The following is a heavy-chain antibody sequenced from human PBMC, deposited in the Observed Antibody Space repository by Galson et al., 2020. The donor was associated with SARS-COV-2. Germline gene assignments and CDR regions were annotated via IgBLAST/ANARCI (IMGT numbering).Heavy chain of an antibody. CDR3: AKEAGSGWATDYFQH. CDR1: GFTFSTFA. J-gene: IGHJ1*01. Sequence: GGSLRLSCAASGFTFSTFAMGWVRQAPGKGLEWVSLITDNGYNTYYPDSVKGRFTISRDNSKNMLFLQVNSLRVEDTALYYCAKEAGSGWATDYFQHWGRGTLVTVSS. D-gene: IGHD6-19*01. V-gene: IGHV3-23*01. CDR2: ITDNGYNT.